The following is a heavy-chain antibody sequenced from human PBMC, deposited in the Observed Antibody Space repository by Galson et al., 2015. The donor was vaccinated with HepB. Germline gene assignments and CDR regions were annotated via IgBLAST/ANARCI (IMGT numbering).Heavy chain of an antibody. CDR2: MNPNSGNT. J-gene: IGHJ4*02. D-gene: IGHD3-3*01. Sequence: SVKVSCKASGYTFTSYDINWVRQATGQGLEWMGWMNPNSGNTGYAQKFQGRVTMTRNTSISTAYMELSSLRSEDTAVYYCARGRLFGVVITSYYFDYWGQGTLVTVSS. V-gene: IGHV1-8*01. CDR3: ARGRLFGVVITSYYFDY. CDR1: GYTFTSYD.